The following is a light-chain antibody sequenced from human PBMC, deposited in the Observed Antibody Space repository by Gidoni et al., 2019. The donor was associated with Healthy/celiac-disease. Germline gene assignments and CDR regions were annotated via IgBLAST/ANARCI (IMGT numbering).Light chain of an antibody. V-gene: IGKV1-39*01. CDR1: QSISSY. J-gene: IGKJ4*01. CDR2: AAS. Sequence: DIQMTQSPSSLSASVGDRVTITCRASQSISSYLNCYQQKPGKAPNLLIYAASSLQSRVPSRFSGSGSGTDFTLTISSLQPEDFATYYCQQSYSTPLTFGGXTKVEIK. CDR3: QQSYSTPLT.